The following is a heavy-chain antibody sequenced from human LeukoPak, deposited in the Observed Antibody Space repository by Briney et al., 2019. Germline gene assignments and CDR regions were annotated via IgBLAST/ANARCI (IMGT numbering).Heavy chain of an antibody. CDR2: ISAYIGYR. J-gene: IGHJ6*02. CDR3: GRGPKAGGPHHDLDV. V-gene: IGHV1-18*04. D-gene: IGHD2-15*01. Sequence: ASETVSRKASVYTFTSYYMHWVRQAPGHALEWVGGISAYIGYRNHAHQFQAQATMTTVTCTSPDYLDLRSLSSDDTAVYYVGRGPKAGGPHHDLDVWGRGTTVTVSS. CDR1: VYTFTSYY.